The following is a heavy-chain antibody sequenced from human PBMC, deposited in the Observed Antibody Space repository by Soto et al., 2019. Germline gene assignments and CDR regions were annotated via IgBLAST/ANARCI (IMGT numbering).Heavy chain of an antibody. Sequence: GGSLRLSYAASGFTFSSYAMSWVRQAPGEGLEWVSAISGSAGSTYYADSVKGRFTISRDNSKNTLYLQMNSLRAEDTAVFYCTKDLWPYLLAGGEFDSWGQGTLVTVSS. CDR3: TKDLWPYLLAGGEFDS. D-gene: IGHD2-15*01. J-gene: IGHJ4*02. V-gene: IGHV3-23*01. CDR2: ISGSAGST. CDR1: GFTFSSYA.